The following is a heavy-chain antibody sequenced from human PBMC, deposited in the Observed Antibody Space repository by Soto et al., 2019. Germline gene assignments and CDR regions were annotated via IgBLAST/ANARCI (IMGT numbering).Heavy chain of an antibody. Sequence: QVQLVESGGGVVQPGRSLRLSCAASGYTFSRHGMHGVRQAPGKGLGWVAVISYDGSKKYYEDSVKGRFTISRDNSKNTLYLQVNSLRAEDTAVYYCAKDRVESGLGEVDYWGQGTLVTVSS. V-gene: IGHV3-30*18. CDR1: GYTFSRHG. CDR2: ISYDGSKK. CDR3: AKDRVESGLGEVDY. J-gene: IGHJ4*02. D-gene: IGHD3-16*01.